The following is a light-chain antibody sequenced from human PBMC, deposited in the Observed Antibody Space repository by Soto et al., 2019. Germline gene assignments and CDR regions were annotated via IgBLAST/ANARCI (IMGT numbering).Light chain of an antibody. V-gene: IGLV2-14*03. J-gene: IGLJ1*01. Sequence: QSALTQPASVSGSPGQSITISCTGTSSDVGGYNYVSWHQHHPGKAPKLLIYDVNSRPSGVSDRFSGSKSGNTASLTISGLQAEDEADYYCSSYTSSSTEVFGTGTKVTVL. CDR3: SSYTSSSTEV. CDR1: SSDVGGYNY. CDR2: DVN.